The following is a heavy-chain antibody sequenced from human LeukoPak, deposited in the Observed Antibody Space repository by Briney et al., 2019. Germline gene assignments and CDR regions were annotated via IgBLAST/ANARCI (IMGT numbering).Heavy chain of an antibody. CDR3: ARADTDEADY. CDR1: GGSISSGGYY. V-gene: IGHV4-30-2*01. CDR2: IYHSGST. Sequence: PSETLSLTCTVSGGSISSGGYYWSWIRQPPGKGLEWIGYIYHSGSTYYNPSLKSRVTISVDRSKNQFSLKLSSVTAADTAVYSCARADTDEADYWGQGTLVTVSS. J-gene: IGHJ4*02. D-gene: IGHD2-2*02.